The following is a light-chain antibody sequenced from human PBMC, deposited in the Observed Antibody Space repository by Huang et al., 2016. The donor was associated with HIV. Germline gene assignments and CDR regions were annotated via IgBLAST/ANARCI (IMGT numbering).Light chain of an antibody. CDR1: QSVSSN. CDR2: GVS. J-gene: IGKJ3*01. V-gene: IGKV3-15*01. Sequence: EIVMTQSPATLSVSPGERATLSCRASQSVSSNLAWYQQNPGQAPRLLIYGVSTRATGIPARFSGSGSGTEFTLTISSLQSEDFAVYYCQQDSNWPLTFGPGTKVDIK. CDR3: QQDSNWPLT.